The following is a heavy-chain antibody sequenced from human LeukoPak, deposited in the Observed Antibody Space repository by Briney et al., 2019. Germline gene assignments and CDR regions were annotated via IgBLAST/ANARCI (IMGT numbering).Heavy chain of an antibody. CDR3: ARSTSSSWHLFDY. CDR2: TSYDGNDE. J-gene: IGHJ4*02. V-gene: IGHV3-30*10. D-gene: IGHD6-13*01. Sequence: AITSYDGNDEHYTDSVKGRFTISRDNSMNTLYLQMNSLRSEDTAVYYCARSTSSSWHLFDYWGQGTLVTVSS.